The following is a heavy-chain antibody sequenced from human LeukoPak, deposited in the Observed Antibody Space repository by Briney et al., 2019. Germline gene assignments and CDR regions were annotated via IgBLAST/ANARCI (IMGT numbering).Heavy chain of an antibody. CDR1: GDSISSTNW. CDR2: IDHRVNT. Sequence: SETLSLTCAVSGDSISSTNWWNWVRQPPGKGLEWIGEIDHRVNTNYNPSLKSRVTISVDRSKNQFSLQLTSVTAADTAVYYCARGYGPGYWGRGTLVTVSA. J-gene: IGHJ4*02. V-gene: IGHV4-4*02. D-gene: IGHD4-17*01. CDR3: ARGYGPGY.